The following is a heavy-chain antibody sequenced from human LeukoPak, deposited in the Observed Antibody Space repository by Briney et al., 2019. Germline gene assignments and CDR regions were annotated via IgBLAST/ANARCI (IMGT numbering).Heavy chain of an antibody. CDR1: GSTFDDYT. CDR3: AKDILRTGVDAFDI. D-gene: IGHD2-15*01. CDR2: ISWDGGST. Sequence: GGSLRLSCAASGSTFDDYTMHWVRQAPGKGLEWVSLISWDGGSTYYADSVKGRFTISRDNSKNSLYLQMNSLRTEDTALYYCAKDILRTGVDAFDIWGQGTMVTVSS. V-gene: IGHV3-43*01. J-gene: IGHJ3*02.